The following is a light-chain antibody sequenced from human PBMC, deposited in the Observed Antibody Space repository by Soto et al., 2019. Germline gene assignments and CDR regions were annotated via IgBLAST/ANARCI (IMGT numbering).Light chain of an antibody. CDR3: QSYDSSLSVVV. Sequence: QSVLTQPPSVSGAPGQRVTIFCTGSSSNIGAGYDVHWYQHLPGTAPKLLIYANTNRPSGVPDQFSASKSGTSASLAITGLRAEDEADYYCQSYDSSLSVVVFGGGTKLTVL. CDR2: ANT. CDR1: SSNIGAGYD. J-gene: IGLJ2*01. V-gene: IGLV1-40*01.